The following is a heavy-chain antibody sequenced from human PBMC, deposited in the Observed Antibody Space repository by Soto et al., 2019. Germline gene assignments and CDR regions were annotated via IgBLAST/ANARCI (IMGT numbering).Heavy chain of an antibody. CDR2: IYHSGST. CDR1: GPSISSGCYS. Sequence: SETLSLTCAVSGPSISSGCYSWSWIRQPPGKGLEWIGYIYHSGSTYYNPSLKSRVTISVDRSKNQFSLKLSSVTAADTAGYYCARVPDRWGQGTLVTVSS. J-gene: IGHJ5*02. D-gene: IGHD2-2*01. CDR3: ARVPDR. V-gene: IGHV4-30-2*01.